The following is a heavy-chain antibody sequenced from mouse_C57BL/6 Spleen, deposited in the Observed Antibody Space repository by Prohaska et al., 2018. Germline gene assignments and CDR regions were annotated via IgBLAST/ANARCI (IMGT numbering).Heavy chain of an antibody. CDR3: TRTAPYYYAMDY. V-gene: IGHV1-15*01. Sequence: QQSGAELVRPGASVTLSCKASGYTFTDYEMHWVKQTPVHGLEWIGAIDPETGGTAYNQKFKGKAILTADKSSSTAYMELRSLTSEYSAVDYCTRTAPYYYAMDYWGQGTSVTASS. CDR1: GYTFTDYE. J-gene: IGHJ4*01. D-gene: IGHD1-2*01. CDR2: IDPETGGT.